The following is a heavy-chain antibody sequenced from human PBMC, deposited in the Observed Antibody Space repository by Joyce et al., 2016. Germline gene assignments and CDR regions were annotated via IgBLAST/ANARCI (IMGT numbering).Heavy chain of an antibody. CDR2: VSDDGTRK. Sequence: QVHLRESGGGVVQPGRSLRLSCGASGYSFSSFAVHWVRQAPGKGLVWVAVVSDDGTRKFYADSVKGRFTISRDNSRNTASLQMSSLRPDDTAMYVCASRYSSAWSLDYWGQGTLVSVSS. V-gene: IGHV3-30*15. J-gene: IGHJ4*02. CDR3: ASRYSSAWSLDY. D-gene: IGHD6-19*01. CDR1: GYSFSSFA.